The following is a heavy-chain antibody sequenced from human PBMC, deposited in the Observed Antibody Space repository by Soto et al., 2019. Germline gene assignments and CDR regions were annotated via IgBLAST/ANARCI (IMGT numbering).Heavy chain of an antibody. J-gene: IGHJ4*02. CDR3: AKDIINIPAHAVNIVVVPAATYYFDY. D-gene: IGHD2-2*01. Sequence: GGSLRLSCAASGFTFSSYAMSWVRQAPGKGLEWVSAISGSGGSTYYADSVKGRFTISRDNSKNTLYLQMNSLRAEDTAVYYCAKDIINIPAHAVNIVVVPAATYYFDYWGQGTLVTVSS. CDR2: ISGSGGST. CDR1: GFTFSSYA. V-gene: IGHV3-23*01.